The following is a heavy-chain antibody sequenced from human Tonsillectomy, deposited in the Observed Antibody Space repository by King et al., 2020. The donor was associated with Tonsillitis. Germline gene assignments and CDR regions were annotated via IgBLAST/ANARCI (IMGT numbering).Heavy chain of an antibody. CDR2: IYTGGST. CDR1: GFTVNSNY. CDR3: ASDPPGTTDYGMDV. J-gene: IGHJ6*02. Sequence: QLVQSGGGLIQPGGSLRLSCAASGFTVNSNYMSWVRQAPGKGLEWVSVIYTGGSTYYADSVKGRFTISRDNSKNTVYLQMNSLRAEDTAVYYCASDPPGTTDYGMDVWGQGTTVTVSS. V-gene: IGHV3-53*01. D-gene: IGHD4-17*01.